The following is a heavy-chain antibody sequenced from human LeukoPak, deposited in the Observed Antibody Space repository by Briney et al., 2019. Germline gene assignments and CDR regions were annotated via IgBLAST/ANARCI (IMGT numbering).Heavy chain of an antibody. CDR1: GFTFSSYS. V-gene: IGHV3-21*01. CDR3: AREDHGSGSYFDY. Sequence: PGGSLRLSCAASGFTFSSYSMNRVRQAPGKGLEWVSSISSSSSYIYYADSVKGRFTISRDNAKNSLYLQMNSLRAEDTAVYYCAREDHGSGSYFDYWGQGTLVTVSS. CDR2: ISSSSSYI. J-gene: IGHJ4*02. D-gene: IGHD3-10*01.